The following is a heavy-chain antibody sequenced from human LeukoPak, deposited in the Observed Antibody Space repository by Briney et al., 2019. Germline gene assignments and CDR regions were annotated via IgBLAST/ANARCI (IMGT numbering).Heavy chain of an antibody. CDR3: ARDQYDHVWGSHRPYFDY. V-gene: IGHV4-59*11. D-gene: IGHD3-16*02. CDR2: IYYSGST. CDR1: GGSISSHY. Sequence: SETLSLTCTVSGGSISSHYWSWIRQPPGKGLEWIGYIYYSGSTNYNPSLKSRVTISVDTSKNQFSLKLSSVTAADTAVYYCARDQYDHVWGSHRPYFDYWGQGTLVTVSS. J-gene: IGHJ4*02.